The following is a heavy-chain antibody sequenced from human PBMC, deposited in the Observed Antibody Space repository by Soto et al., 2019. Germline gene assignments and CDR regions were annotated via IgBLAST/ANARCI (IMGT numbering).Heavy chain of an antibody. Sequence: SETLSLTCTVSGVSVSSYYWSWVRQPAGKGLEWIGRIFSSGTTNYNPSLKSRVTMSLDTSNNQFSLKLSSVTAADTAVYFCARDIVGAALFDYWGQGALVTVSS. D-gene: IGHD1-26*01. V-gene: IGHV4-4*07. J-gene: IGHJ4*02. CDR3: ARDIVGAALFDY. CDR2: IFSSGTT. CDR1: GVSVSSYY.